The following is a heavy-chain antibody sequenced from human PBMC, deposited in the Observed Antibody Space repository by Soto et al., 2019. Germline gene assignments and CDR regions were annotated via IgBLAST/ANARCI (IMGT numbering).Heavy chain of an antibody. CDR3: ARPLEQHQLGFGMDV. J-gene: IGHJ6*01. CDR1: GFTFSTYG. D-gene: IGHD6-13*01. V-gene: IGHV3-33*01. Sequence: LRLSCAASGFTFSTYGMHWVRQAPGKGLEWVAVIWYDGSKIYYADSVKGRFTISRDNSKSTLYLQMNSLRAEDTAVYYCARPLEQHQLGFGMDVWGQGSPVTVSS. CDR2: IWYDGSKI.